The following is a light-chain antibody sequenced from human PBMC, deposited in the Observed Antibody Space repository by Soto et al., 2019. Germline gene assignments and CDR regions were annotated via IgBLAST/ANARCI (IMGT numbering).Light chain of an antibody. CDR2: GAS. Sequence: EIVMTQSPATLSVSPGESVTLSCRASQLFSSNLAWYQRRPGQAPRLLIYGASSRATGIPDRFSGSGSGTDFTLTISRLEPEDFAVYYCQQYGSSSWTFGQGTKVEIK. J-gene: IGKJ1*01. V-gene: IGKV3-20*01. CDR3: QQYGSSSWT. CDR1: QLFSSN.